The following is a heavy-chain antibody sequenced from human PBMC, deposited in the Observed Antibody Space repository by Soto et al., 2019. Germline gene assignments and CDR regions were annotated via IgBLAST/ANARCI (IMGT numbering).Heavy chain of an antibody. V-gene: IGHV4-34*01. D-gene: IGHD5-12*01. CDR1: GGSFSGYY. Sequence: PSETLSLTCAVYGGSFSGYYWSWIRQPPGKGLEWIGEINHSGSTNYNPSLKSRVTISVDTSKNQFSLKLSSVTAADTAVYYCARHSGYDENAGGYLDYWGQGTLVTVSS. CDR3: ARHSGYDENAGGYLDY. J-gene: IGHJ4*02. CDR2: INHSGST.